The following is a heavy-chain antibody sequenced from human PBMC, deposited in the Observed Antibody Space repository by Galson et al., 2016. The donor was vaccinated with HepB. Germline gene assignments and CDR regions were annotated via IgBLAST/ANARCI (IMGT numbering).Heavy chain of an antibody. CDR1: GFSFSTYW. CDR3: ASLGSLGSFSRGLY. V-gene: IGHV3-7*01. D-gene: IGHD3-10*01. J-gene: IGHJ4*02. Sequence: SLRLSCAASGFSFSTYWMSWVRQAPGKGLEWVANIRKDGDVRDYGASVKGRFTISRDNSKNTLYLQMNSLRAEDTAVYYCASLGSLGSFSRGLYWGQGTLVTVSS. CDR2: IRKDGDVR.